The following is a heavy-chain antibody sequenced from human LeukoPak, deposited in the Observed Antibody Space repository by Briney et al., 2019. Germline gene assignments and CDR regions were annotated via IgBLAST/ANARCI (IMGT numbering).Heavy chain of an antibody. Sequence: SETLSLTCTVSGGSISSYYWSWIRQPPGKGLEWIGYIYYSGSTNYNPSLKSRVTISVDTSKNQFSLKLSSVTAADTAVYYCARASKAYGSGTLPDYWGQGTLVTVSS. CDR2: IYYSGST. CDR1: GGSISSYY. D-gene: IGHD3-10*01. CDR3: ARASKAYGSGTLPDY. J-gene: IGHJ4*02. V-gene: IGHV4-59*01.